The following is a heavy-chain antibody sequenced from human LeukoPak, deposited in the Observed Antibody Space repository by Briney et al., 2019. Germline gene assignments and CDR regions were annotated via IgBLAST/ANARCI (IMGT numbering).Heavy chain of an antibody. CDR1: GGTFSSYA. J-gene: IGHJ4*02. CDR3: ARDVLLWFGELSSTGYYFDY. Sequence: GASVKVSCKASGGTFSSYAISWVRQAPGQGLEWMGRIIPILGIANYAQKFQGRVTITVDKSTSTAYMELSSLRSEDTAVYYCARDVLLWFGELSSTGYYFDYWGQGTLVTVSS. D-gene: IGHD3-10*01. V-gene: IGHV1-69*04. CDR2: IIPILGIA.